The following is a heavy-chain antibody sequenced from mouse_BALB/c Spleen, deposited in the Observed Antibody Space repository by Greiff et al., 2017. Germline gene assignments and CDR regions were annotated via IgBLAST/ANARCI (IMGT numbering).Heavy chain of an antibody. CDR3: ALYGLYAMDY. J-gene: IGHJ4*01. CDR1: GFNIKDYY. V-gene: IGHV14-1*02. Sequence: EVQRVESGAELVRPGALVKLSCKASGFNIKDYYMHWVKQRPEQGLEWIGWIDPENGNTIYDPKFQGKASITADTSSNTAYLQLSSLTSEDTAVYYCALYGLYAMDYWGQGTSVTVSS. CDR2: IDPENGNT. D-gene: IGHD1-1*01.